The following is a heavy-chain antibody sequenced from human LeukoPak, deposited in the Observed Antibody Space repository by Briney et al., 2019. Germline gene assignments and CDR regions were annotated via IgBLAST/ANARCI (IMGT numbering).Heavy chain of an antibody. CDR2: MNPNSGNT. CDR3: ARVDYDSSGYYRAFDY. V-gene: IGHV1-8*02. J-gene: IGHJ4*02. CDR1: GYTFTSYD. Sequence: ASVKVSCKASGYTFTSYDINWVRQATGQGLEWMGWMNPNSGNTDYAQKFQGRVTMTRDTSISTAYMELSRLRSDDTAVYYCARVDYDSSGYYRAFDYWGQGTLVTVSS. D-gene: IGHD3-22*01.